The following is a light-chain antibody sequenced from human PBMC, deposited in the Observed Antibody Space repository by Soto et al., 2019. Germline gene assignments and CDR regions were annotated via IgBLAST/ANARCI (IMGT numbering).Light chain of an antibody. V-gene: IGKV3-11*01. CDR1: QSVSID. J-gene: IGKJ1*01. CDR3: QYCGPSRT. Sequence: EIVLTQSPATLSLSPGERATLSCRASQSVSIDLAWYQQKPGQAPRLLIYDASNRATGIAARFSGGGSGTDFTLNIWGLEPEDSAVYYCQYCGPSRTFGQGTKVDIX. CDR2: DAS.